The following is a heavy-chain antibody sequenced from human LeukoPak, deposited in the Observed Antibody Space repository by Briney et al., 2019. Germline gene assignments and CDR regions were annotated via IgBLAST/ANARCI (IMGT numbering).Heavy chain of an antibody. CDR3: TRAGPYAAGSRDY. J-gene: IGHJ4*02. V-gene: IGHV3-7*01. CDR1: GFTYNTDW. Sequence: GGAPRLSRVASGFTYNTDWLSWIREAPGKGLECGAHIKEAENEKHYGDSVKGRFIISRDNDQNSMYLQMNNLGAEDTALYYCTRAGPYAAGSRDYWGRGTLVTVSS. D-gene: IGHD3-10*01. CDR2: IKEAENEK.